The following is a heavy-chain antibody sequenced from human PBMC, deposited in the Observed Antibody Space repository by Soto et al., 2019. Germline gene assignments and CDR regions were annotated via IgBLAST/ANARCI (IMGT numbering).Heavy chain of an antibody. Sequence: QVQLVESGGGVVQPGRSLRLSCAASGFTFSCYGMHWVRQAPGKGLEWVAVIWYDGSNKYYADSVKGRFTISRDNSKNRLYVQMNSLRAEDTAVYYCASDYYDSSGYGPFDYWGQGTLVTVSS. CDR1: GFTFSCYG. D-gene: IGHD3-22*01. J-gene: IGHJ4*02. V-gene: IGHV3-33*01. CDR3: ASDYYDSSGYGPFDY. CDR2: IWYDGSNK.